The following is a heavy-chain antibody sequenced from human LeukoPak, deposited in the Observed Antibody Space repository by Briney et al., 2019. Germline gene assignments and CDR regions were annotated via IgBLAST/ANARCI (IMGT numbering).Heavy chain of an antibody. CDR3: ARTTEGYAGGPGYSYYYYMDV. V-gene: IGHV4-59*01. D-gene: IGHD5-12*01. CDR1: GDSISTYY. J-gene: IGHJ6*03. CDR2: IHYSGST. Sequence: PSETLSLTCTVSGDSISTYYWSWIRQPPGKGLEWIGYIHYSGSTHYNPSLKSRVTILVDTSKNQVSLKLRSVTAADTAVYYCARTTEGYAGGPGYSYYYYMDVWGKGTTVTISS.